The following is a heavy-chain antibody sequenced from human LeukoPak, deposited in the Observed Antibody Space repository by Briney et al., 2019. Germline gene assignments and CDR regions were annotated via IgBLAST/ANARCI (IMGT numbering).Heavy chain of an antibody. Sequence: PSETLSLTCTVSGGSISSSSYYWGWIRQPPGKGLEWIGSIYYSGSTYYNPSLKSRVTISVDTSKNQFSLKLSSVTAADTAVYYCARDSDTETGWYYYGMDVWGQGTTVTVSS. CDR2: IYYSGST. CDR1: GGSISSSSYY. CDR3: ARDSDTETGWYYYGMDV. D-gene: IGHD2-8*02. J-gene: IGHJ6*02. V-gene: IGHV4-39*02.